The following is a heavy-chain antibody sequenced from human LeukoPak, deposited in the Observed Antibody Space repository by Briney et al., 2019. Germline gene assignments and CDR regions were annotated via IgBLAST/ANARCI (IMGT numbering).Heavy chain of an antibody. J-gene: IGHJ4*02. V-gene: IGHV3-48*02. Sequence: GGSLRLSCAASGFTFTNAWMSWVRQAPGKGLEWVSYISSSSDLMSYVDSVKGRFTVSRDNAKNSLFLQMNSLRDEDTAVYYCARVLRGLYNLGDWGQGTLVTVSS. CDR3: ARVLRGLYNLGD. D-gene: IGHD3-10*01. CDR1: GFTFTNAW. CDR2: ISSSSDLM.